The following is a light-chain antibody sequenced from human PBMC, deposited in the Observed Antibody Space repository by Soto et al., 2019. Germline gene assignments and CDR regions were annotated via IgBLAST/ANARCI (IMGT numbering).Light chain of an antibody. CDR1: SSDVGRYDY. CDR3: CSFAGSYTYV. CDR2: DVS. Sequence: ALTQPRSVSGSPGQSVTISCTGTSSDVGRYDYVSWYQQHPGKAPKLIIYDVSERPSGVPDRFSGSKFGNTASLTISGLQAEDEADYSCCSFAGSYTYVFGTGTKLTVL. V-gene: IGLV2-11*01. J-gene: IGLJ1*01.